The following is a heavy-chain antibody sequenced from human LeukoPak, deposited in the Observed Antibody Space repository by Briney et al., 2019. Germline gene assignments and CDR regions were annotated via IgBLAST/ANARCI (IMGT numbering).Heavy chain of an antibody. CDR3: ARDQVVYDILTGYDN. CDR2: ISSSSSYI. V-gene: IGHV3-21*01. Sequence: GGSLRLSCAASGFTFSSYSMNWVGQAPGKGLEWVSSISSSSSYIYYADSVKGRFTISRDNAKNSLYLQMNSLRAEDTAVYYCARDQVVYDILTGYDNWGQGTLVTVSS. CDR1: GFTFSSYS. J-gene: IGHJ4*02. D-gene: IGHD3-9*01.